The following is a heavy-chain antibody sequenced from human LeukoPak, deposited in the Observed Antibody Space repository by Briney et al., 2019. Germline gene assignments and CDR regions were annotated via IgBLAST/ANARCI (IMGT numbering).Heavy chain of an antibody. CDR2: IYSGGST. V-gene: IGHV3-53*01. J-gene: IGHJ6*03. CDR3: AIFVRSNYPHYYYYYYMDV. Sequence: GGSLRLSCAASGFTVSSNYMSWVRQAPGKGLEWVSVIYSGGSTYYADSVKGRFTISRDNSKYTLYLQMNSLRAEDTAVYYCAIFVRSNYPHYYYYYYMDVWGKGTTVTVSS. CDR1: GFTVSSNY. D-gene: IGHD4-11*01.